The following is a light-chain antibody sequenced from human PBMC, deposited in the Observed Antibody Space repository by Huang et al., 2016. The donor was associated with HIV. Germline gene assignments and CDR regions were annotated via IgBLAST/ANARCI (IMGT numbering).Light chain of an antibody. Sequence: GSLGERATINCKSSQSVLYSSNNKNYLAWYQQKPGQPPKLLIYWASTRESGGPDRFSGSGAGTDFTLTISSLQAEDVAVYYCQQYYSTPLTFGGGTKVEIK. J-gene: IGKJ4*01. CDR1: QSVLYSSNNKNY. CDR2: WAS. V-gene: IGKV4-1*01. CDR3: QQYYSTPLT.